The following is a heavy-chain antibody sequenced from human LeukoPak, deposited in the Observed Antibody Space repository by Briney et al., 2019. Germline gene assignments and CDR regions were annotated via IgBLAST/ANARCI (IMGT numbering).Heavy chain of an antibody. Sequence: SETLSLTCAVYGGSSSGYYWSWIRQPPGKGLEWIGEINHSGSTNYNPSLKSRVTISVDTSKNQFSLKLSSVTAADTAVYYCARTALFRGSGSYIYWGQGTLVTVSS. CDR1: GGSSSGYY. J-gene: IGHJ4*02. CDR3: ARTALFRGSGSYIY. D-gene: IGHD3-10*01. CDR2: INHSGST. V-gene: IGHV4-34*01.